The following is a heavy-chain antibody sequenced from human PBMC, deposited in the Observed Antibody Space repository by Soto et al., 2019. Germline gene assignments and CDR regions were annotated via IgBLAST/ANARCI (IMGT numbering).Heavy chain of an antibody. V-gene: IGHV1-69*06. J-gene: IGHJ6*02. D-gene: IGHD5-18*01. CDR2: IIPIFGKA. CDR1: GCTLSSYA. Sequence: SSVHVSCQASGCTLSSYAISWVRQAPGQGLEWMGGIIPIFGKANYVQKFQGRVTITADKSTSTAYMELSSLRYEDTAVYSCARGSQGIQLWSHYYHGMDVWGQGTTVTVSS. CDR3: ARGSQGIQLWSHYYHGMDV.